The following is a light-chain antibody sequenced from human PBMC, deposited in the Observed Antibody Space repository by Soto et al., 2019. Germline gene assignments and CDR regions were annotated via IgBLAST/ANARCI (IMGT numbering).Light chain of an antibody. CDR3: KQYDSFSVT. CDR2: DSS. CDR1: QSISSW. V-gene: IGKV1-5*01. Sequence: DIQMTQSPSTLSASVGDRVTITCRASQSISSWLAWYQQKPGRAPKLLIYDSSSLESGVPSRFSGSGSGTEFRLTISTMKPDDFATYYCKQYDSFSVTFGQGTRLEIK. J-gene: IGKJ5*01.